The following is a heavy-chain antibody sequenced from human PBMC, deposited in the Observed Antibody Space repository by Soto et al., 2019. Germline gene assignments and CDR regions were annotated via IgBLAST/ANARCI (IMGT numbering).Heavy chain of an antibody. CDR2: ISAYNGNT. Sequence: QVQLVQSGAEVKKPGASVKVSCKASGYTFTSYGISWVRQAPGQGLEWMGWISAYNGNTNYAQKLQGRVTMTTDTSTSAAYMELRSLRSDDTAVYYCARSGDYYDSSGTDAFDIWGQGTMVTVSS. V-gene: IGHV1-18*04. J-gene: IGHJ3*02. CDR3: ARSGDYYDSSGTDAFDI. D-gene: IGHD3-22*01. CDR1: GYTFTSYG.